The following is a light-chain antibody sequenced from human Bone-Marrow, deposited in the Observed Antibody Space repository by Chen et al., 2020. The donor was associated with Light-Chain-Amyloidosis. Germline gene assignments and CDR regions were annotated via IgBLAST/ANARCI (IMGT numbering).Light chain of an antibody. CDR1: QGIINN. V-gene: IGKV1-27*01. CDR2: AAS. J-gene: IGKJ4*01. Sequence: DIQMTQSPSSLSASVGDRVTITCRASQGIINNLAWYQQRTGKAPKLLIYAASTLQSGVPSRFGGSGSGADFTLTISSLQPEDVATYYCQKYDSAPLTFGGGTKVEIK. CDR3: QKYDSAPLT.